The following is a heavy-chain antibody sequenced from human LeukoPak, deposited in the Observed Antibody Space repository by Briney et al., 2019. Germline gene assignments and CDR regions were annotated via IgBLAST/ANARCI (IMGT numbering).Heavy chain of an antibody. CDR1: GFTVSDNY. J-gene: IGHJ4*02. CDR3: AKEAGTYFDY. V-gene: IGHV3-53*01. CDR2: IYSRGNT. Sequence: GESLKISCAASGFTVSDNYMSWVRQAPGKGLEWVSVIYSRGNTYYADSVKGRFTVSRDNSKNMLHLQMNSLRAEDTAVYYCAKEAGTYFDYWGQGTLVTVSS.